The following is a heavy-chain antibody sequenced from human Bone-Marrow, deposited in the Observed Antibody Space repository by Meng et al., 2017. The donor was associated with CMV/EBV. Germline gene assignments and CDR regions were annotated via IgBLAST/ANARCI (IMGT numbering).Heavy chain of an antibody. CDR3: ARDLILYYDFWSGYYTGGYYYYGMDV. V-gene: IGHV1-46*01. Sequence: ASVKVSCKASGYTFTSYYMHWVRQAPGQGLEWMGIINPGGGSTSYAQKFQGRVTMTRDTSTSTVYMELSSLRSEDTAVYYCARDLILYYDFWSGYYTGGYYYYGMDVWGQGTTVTVSS. J-gene: IGHJ6*02. CDR2: INPGGGST. CDR1: GYTFTSYY. D-gene: IGHD3-3*01.